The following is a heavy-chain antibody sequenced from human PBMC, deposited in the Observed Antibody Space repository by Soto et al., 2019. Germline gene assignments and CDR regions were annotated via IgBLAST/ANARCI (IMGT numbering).Heavy chain of an antibody. D-gene: IGHD2-2*01. CDR3: AKDHPREQPAMSVYYYYYGMDV. CDR1: GFTFSSYA. J-gene: IGHJ6*02. CDR2: ISGSGGST. V-gene: IGHV3-23*01. Sequence: EVQLLESGGGLVQPGGSLRLSCAASGFTFSSYAMSWVRQAPGKGLEWVSAISGSGGSTYYADSVKGRFTISRDNSKNTLHLQMNSMRTEDTAVYYCAKDHPREQPAMSVYYYYYGMDVWGQGTTVTVSS.